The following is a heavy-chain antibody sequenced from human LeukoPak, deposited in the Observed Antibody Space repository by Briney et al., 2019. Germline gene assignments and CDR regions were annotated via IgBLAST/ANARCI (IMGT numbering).Heavy chain of an antibody. V-gene: IGHV3-21*01. CDR2: ISSSSSYI. Sequence: MPGGSLRLSSAASGFTFSSYSMNWVRQAPGKGLGWVSSISSSSSYIYYADSVKGRFTISRDNAKNSLYLQMNSLRAEDTAVYYCAREGKWLRTFDYWGQGNLVTVSS. J-gene: IGHJ4*02. D-gene: IGHD5-12*01. CDR3: AREGKWLRTFDY. CDR1: GFTFSSYS.